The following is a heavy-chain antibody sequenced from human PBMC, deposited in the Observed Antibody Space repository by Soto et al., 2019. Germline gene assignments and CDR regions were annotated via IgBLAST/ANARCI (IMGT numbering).Heavy chain of an antibody. CDR2: INHSGST. CDR3: ARGQRRRVAATSSGWFDP. V-gene: IGHV4-34*01. D-gene: IGHD2-15*01. CDR1: GGSFSGYY. J-gene: IGHJ5*02. Sequence: PSETLSLTCAVYGGSFSGYYWSWIRQPPGKGLEWIGEINHSGSTNYNPSLKSRVTISVDTSKNQFSLKLSSVTAADTAVYYCARGQRRRVAATSSGWFDPWGQGTLVTVSS.